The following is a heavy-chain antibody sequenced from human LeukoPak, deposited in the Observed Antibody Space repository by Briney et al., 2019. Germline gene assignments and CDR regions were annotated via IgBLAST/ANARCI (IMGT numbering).Heavy chain of an antibody. Sequence: GGSLRLSCVASGFTFGKYWMSWVRQAPGKGLEWVANIKLDGSEKNYVDSVKGRFTISRDNTKNSLYQQMNSLRVEDTAVFYCARDQSLSSALDYWGQGTLVTVSS. CDR1: GFTFGKYW. CDR3: ARDQSLSSALDY. D-gene: IGHD3-10*01. J-gene: IGHJ4*02. V-gene: IGHV3-7*03. CDR2: IKLDGSEK.